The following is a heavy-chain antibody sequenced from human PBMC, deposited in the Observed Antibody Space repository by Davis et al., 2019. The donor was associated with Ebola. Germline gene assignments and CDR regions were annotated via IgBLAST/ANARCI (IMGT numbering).Heavy chain of an antibody. V-gene: IGHV3-48*03. J-gene: IGHJ4*02. CDR1: GFTFSRYE. D-gene: IGHD4-17*01. CDR3: ARAFYGDYGECFDY. Sequence: PGGSLRLSCAASGFTFSRYEMNWVRQAPGKGLEWVSYISSSGSTIYYADSVKGRFTISRDNAKNSLYLQMNSLRAEEPAVYYCARAFYGDYGECFDYWGQGTLVTVSS. CDR2: ISSSGSTI.